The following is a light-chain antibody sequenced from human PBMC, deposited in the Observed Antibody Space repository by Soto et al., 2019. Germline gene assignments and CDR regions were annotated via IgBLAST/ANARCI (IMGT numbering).Light chain of an antibody. CDR2: DTS. Sequence: EIVLTQSPVTLSLSPGERATLSCRASQSVSSYLAWYQQKPGQAPRLLIYDTSNRATGIPARFSGSGSVADFPLTISSLEPEDFAVYYCQQRSNWPITFGQGTRLEIK. V-gene: IGKV3-11*01. CDR1: QSVSSY. J-gene: IGKJ5*01. CDR3: QQRSNWPIT.